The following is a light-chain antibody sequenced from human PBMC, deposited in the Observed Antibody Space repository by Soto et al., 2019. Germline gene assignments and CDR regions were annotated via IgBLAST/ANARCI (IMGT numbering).Light chain of an antibody. V-gene: IGLV2-14*01. CDR2: EVS. CDR1: SSDVGGYNF. CDR3: CSYTSSNTRL. J-gene: IGLJ3*02. Sequence: QSVLTQPASVSGSPGQSITISCTGTSSDVGGYNFVSWYQQRPGKAPKLMIYEVSNRPSGVSNRFSGSKSGNTASLTISGLQAEDEADYYCCSYTSSNTRLFGGATKVTVL.